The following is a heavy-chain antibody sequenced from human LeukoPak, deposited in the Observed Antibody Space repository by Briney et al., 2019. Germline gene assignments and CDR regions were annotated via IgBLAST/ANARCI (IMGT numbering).Heavy chain of an antibody. CDR2: ISAYNGNT. Sequence: ASVTVSCKASGYTFTSYGISWVRQAPGQGLAWMGWISAYNGNTNYAQKLQGRVTMTTDTSTSTAYMELRSLRSDDTAVYYCARAWRYYGSGSADYFDYWGQGTLVTVSS. D-gene: IGHD3-10*01. CDR1: GYTFTSYG. J-gene: IGHJ4*02. CDR3: ARAWRYYGSGSADYFDY. V-gene: IGHV1-18*01.